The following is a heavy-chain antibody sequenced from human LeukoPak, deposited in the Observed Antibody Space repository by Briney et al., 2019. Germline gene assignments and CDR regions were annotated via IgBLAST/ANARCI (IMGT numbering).Heavy chain of an antibody. D-gene: IGHD2-21*02. V-gene: IGHV3-7*01. Sequence: PGGSLRLSCAASGFSFSSYGMSWVRQAPGKGLEWVANIKQDGSEKYYVDSVKGRFTIPRDNAKNSLYLQMNSLRAEDTAVYYCARNGAPVVTAITPYYYYMDVWGKGTTVTVSS. CDR2: IKQDGSEK. J-gene: IGHJ6*03. CDR3: ARNGAPVVTAITPYYYYMDV. CDR1: GFSFSSYG.